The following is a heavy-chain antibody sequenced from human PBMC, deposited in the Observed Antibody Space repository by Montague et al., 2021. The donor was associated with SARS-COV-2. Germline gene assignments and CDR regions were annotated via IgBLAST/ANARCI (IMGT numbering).Heavy chain of an antibody. J-gene: IGHJ4*02. V-gene: IGHV2-5*02. CDR1: GFSLSTSGVG. CDR2: IYWDDDK. CDR3: AHRRSRQWPAGGYFDY. D-gene: IGHD6-19*01. Sequence: PALVKPTQTLTLTCTFSGFSLSTSGVGVGWIRQPPGKALEWLALIYWDDDKRYSPSLKSRLTITKDTSKNQVVLTMTNMDPVDTATYYCAHRRSRQWPAGGYFDYWGQGTLVTVSS.